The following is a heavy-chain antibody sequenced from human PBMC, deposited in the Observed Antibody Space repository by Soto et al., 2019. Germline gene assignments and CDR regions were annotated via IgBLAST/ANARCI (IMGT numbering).Heavy chain of an antibody. CDR1: GYTFTTYG. V-gene: IGHV1-18*01. D-gene: IGHD2-21*02. CDR3: ARDLGIRPGDWGRCSMDY. CDR2: ISGQNGHT. J-gene: IGHJ4*02. Sequence: QVQLVQSGAEVEKPGASMRVSCKASGYTFTTYGISWVRQAPGQGLEWMGWISGQNGHTNYAQKFQGRVSMTADTSTTTVYMELRSLRSDDPAVYSCARDLGIRPGDWGRCSMDYWGQGILVTVSS.